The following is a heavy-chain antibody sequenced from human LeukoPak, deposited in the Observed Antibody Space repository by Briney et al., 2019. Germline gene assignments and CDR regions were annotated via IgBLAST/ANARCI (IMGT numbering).Heavy chain of an antibody. CDR1: GFTVSSNY. J-gene: IGHJ4*02. V-gene: IGHV3-53*01. D-gene: IGHD1-26*01. CDR3: ARSEVGAIFDY. Sequence: GGSLRLSCAASGFTVSSNYMSWVRQAPGKGLEWVSVIYSGGSTYYADSVKGRFTISRDNAKNSLYLQMNSLRAEDTAVYYCARSEVGAIFDYWGQGTLVTVSS. CDR2: IYSGGST.